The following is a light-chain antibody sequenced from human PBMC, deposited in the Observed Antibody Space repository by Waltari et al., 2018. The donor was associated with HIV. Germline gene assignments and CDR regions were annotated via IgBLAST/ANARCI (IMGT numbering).Light chain of an antibody. V-gene: IGKV3-11*01. J-gene: IGKJ2*01. CDR2: DSS. CDR1: QSVRRY. Sequence: EIVLTQSPATLSLSPGERATLSCRASQSVRRYLAWYQQKPGQAPRLLIYDSSNRATCIPARFSGSGSGTDFTLTISSLEPEDFAVYYCQQRSNWPPGYTFGQGTKLEIK. CDR3: QQRSNWPPGYT.